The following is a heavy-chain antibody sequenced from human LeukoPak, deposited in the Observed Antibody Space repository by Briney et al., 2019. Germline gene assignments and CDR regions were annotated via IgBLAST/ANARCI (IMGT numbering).Heavy chain of an antibody. D-gene: IGHD3-22*01. CDR2: INHSGST. J-gene: IGHJ4*02. CDR3: ARGDSYYDSSGYPRPHFDY. CDR1: GGSFSGYY. V-gene: IGHV4-34*01. Sequence: PSETLSLTCAVYGGSFSGYYWSWIRQPPGKGLEWIGEINHSGSTNYNPSLKSRVTISVDTSKNQFSLKLSSVTAADTAVYYCARGDSYYDSSGYPRPHFDYWGQGTLVTVSS.